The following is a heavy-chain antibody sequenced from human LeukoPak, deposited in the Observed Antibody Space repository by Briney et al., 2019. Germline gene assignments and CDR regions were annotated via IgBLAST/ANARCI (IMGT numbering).Heavy chain of an antibody. V-gene: IGHV3-21*01. D-gene: IGHD3-16*01. Sequence: GGSLTLSCAASGFTFSSYSMNWVRQAPGKGLEWVSSISSSSSCIYYADSVKGRFTISRDNAKNSLYLQMNSLRAEDTAVYYCARGGEALKSPFDPWGQGTLVTVSS. CDR3: ARGGEALKSPFDP. J-gene: IGHJ5*02. CDR2: ISSSSSCI. CDR1: GFTFSSYS.